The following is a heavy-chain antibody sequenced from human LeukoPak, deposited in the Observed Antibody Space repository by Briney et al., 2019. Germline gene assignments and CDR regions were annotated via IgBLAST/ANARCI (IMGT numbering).Heavy chain of an antibody. CDR2: INPSGGST. CDR3: ARSDSSGYYLAY. D-gene: IGHD3-22*01. CDR1: GYTFTSYY. J-gene: IGHJ4*02. Sequence: ASVKVSCKASGYTFTSYYMHWVRQAPGQGLEWMGIINPSGGSTSYAQKFQGRVTMTRDMSTSTVYMELSSLRSEDTAVYYCARSDSSGYYLAYWGQGTLVTVSS. V-gene: IGHV1-46*01.